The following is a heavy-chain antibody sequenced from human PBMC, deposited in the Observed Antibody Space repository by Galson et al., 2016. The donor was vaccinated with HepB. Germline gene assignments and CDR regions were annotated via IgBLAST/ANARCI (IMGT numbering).Heavy chain of an antibody. CDR2: ISYSNAV. CDR1: GFDFSRYD. CDR3: VRVKNNAWYAYKRSYYYNMEV. V-gene: IGHV3-69-1*01. D-gene: IGHD1/OR15-1a*01. J-gene: IGHJ6*02. Sequence: SLRLSCAASGFDFSRYDWNWVRKAPGKGLEWIAHISYSNAVSYAAAVKGRFTISRDNARDSFFLEMRSLRAEDTATYYCVRVKNNAWYAYKRSYYYNMEVWGRGISVIVSS.